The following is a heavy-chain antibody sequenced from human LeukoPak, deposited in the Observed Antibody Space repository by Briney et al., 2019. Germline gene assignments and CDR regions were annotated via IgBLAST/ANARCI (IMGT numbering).Heavy chain of an antibody. J-gene: IGHJ4*02. CDR1: GFTFDTYW. V-gene: IGHV3-7*01. D-gene: IGHD3-16*01. CDR3: ARDGGELWPLDE. CDR2: INQDGSQK. Sequence: GGSLRLSCEASGFTFDTYWMTWLRQAPGKGLEWVANINQDGSQKHSVDSMKGRFSISRDNGKNSLYLEMTSLRVDDTAVYYCARDGGELWPLDEWGQGTLVTVSS.